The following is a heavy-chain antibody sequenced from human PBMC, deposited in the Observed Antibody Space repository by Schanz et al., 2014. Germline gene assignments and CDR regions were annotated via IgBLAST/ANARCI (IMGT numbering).Heavy chain of an antibody. CDR1: GITLSGYG. J-gene: IGHJ4*02. CDR3: AKDRGDGYSNGIFQY. D-gene: IGHD5-18*01. CDR2: ISFDGRNT. Sequence: QVQLVESGGGVVQPGRSLRLSCAASGITLSGYGLHWVRQAPGKGLEWVGFISFDGRNTGYAHSVKGRFTISRDNAKNTFYLHMNSLRNEDTAVYFCAKDRGDGYSNGIFQYWGQGTLVTVSS. V-gene: IGHV3-30*18.